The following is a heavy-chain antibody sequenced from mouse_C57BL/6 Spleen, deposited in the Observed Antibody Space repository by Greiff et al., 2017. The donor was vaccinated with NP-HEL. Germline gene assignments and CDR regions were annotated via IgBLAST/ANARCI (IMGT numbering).Heavy chain of an antibody. CDR2: IDPSDSYT. V-gene: IGHV1-69*01. D-gene: IGHD1-1*01. CDR3: ARSRSYDWYIDV. CDR1: GYTFTSYW. J-gene: IGHJ1*03. Sequence: QVQLQQPGAELVMPGASVKLSCKASGYTFTSYWMHWVKQRPGQGLEWIGEIDPSDSYTNYNQKFKGKATLTVDKSSSTAYMQLSSLTSEDSAVYDCARSRSYDWYIDVWGTGTTVTVSS.